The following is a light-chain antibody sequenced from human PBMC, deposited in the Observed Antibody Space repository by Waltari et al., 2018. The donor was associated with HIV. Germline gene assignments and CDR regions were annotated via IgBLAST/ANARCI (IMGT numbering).Light chain of an antibody. V-gene: IGLV1-44*01. CDR1: RSNIGSNT. Sequence: QSVLTQPPSASGIPGQRVTIPCSGTRSNIGSNTVNWCQKLPGTAPKLLIYNDDQRPSGVPERFSGSRSGTSAALAINGLQSEDEADYYCASWDDRLNGQGVFGGGTTLTVL. J-gene: IGLJ3*02. CDR3: ASWDDRLNGQGV. CDR2: NDD.